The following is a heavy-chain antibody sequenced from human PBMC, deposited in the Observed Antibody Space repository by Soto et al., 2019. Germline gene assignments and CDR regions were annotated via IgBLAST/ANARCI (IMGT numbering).Heavy chain of an antibody. CDR1: GFTFSSYW. CDR2: IKQDGSEK. D-gene: IGHD3-9*01. Sequence: GGSLRLSCAASGFTFSSYWMSWVRQAPGKGLEWVANIKQDGSEKYYVDSVKGRFTISRDNAKNSLYLQMNSLRAEDTAVYYCARDIWSGYDAFDIWGQGTMVTVSS. J-gene: IGHJ3*02. V-gene: IGHV3-7*03. CDR3: ARDIWSGYDAFDI.